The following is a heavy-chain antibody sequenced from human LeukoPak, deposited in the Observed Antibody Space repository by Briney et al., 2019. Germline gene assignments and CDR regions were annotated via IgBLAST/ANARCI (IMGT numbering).Heavy chain of an antibody. Sequence: PGGSLRLSCAASGFTFSSYWMHWVRQAPGKGLVWVSRINSDGSSTSYADSVKGRFTISRDNAKNTLYLQMNSLRAEDTAVYYCARSLYYDSSGYFTRLDYWGQGTLVTVSS. J-gene: IGHJ4*02. CDR2: INSDGSST. V-gene: IGHV3-74*01. CDR3: ARSLYYDSSGYFTRLDY. CDR1: GFTFSSYW. D-gene: IGHD3-22*01.